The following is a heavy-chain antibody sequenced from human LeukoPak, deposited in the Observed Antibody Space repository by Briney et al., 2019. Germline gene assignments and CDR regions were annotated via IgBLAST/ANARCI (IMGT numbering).Heavy chain of an antibody. CDR2: INHSGST. J-gene: IGHJ4*02. CDR1: GGSFSGYY. V-gene: IGHV4-34*01. Sequence: SETLSLTCAVYGGSFSGYYWSWIRQPPGKGLEWIGEINHSGSTNYNPSLKSRVTISVDTSKNQFSLKLSSVTAADTAVYYCARAKYYYDSSGYYSYYFDYWRQGTLVTVSS. D-gene: IGHD3-22*01. CDR3: ARAKYYYDSSGYYSYYFDY.